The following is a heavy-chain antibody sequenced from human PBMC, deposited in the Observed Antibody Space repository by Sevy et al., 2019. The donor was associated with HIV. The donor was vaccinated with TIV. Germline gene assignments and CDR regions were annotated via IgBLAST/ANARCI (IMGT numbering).Heavy chain of an antibody. CDR3: ARGVYDSSGYPQYYFDY. CDR1: GYRFTSYW. CDR2: VYPDDSDI. J-gene: IGHJ4*02. Sequence: GESLKISCKGSGYRFTSYWIGWVRQMPGKGLEWMGIVYPDDSDIRYSPSLQGQVTISADKSINTAYLQWSSLKASDTAMYFCARGVYDSSGYPQYYFDYWGQGTLVTVSS. V-gene: IGHV5-51*01. D-gene: IGHD3-22*01.